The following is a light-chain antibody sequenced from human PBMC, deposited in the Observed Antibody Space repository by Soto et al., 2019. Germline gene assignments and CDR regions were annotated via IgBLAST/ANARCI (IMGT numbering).Light chain of an antibody. J-gene: IGKJ1*01. V-gene: IGKV3-20*01. Sequence: EIVLTQSPATLSLSPGERATLSCRASQSVSSSYLAWYQRKPGQAPRRLIYGASSRATGIPDRFSGSGAGTDFTLTISRLEPEDVAVYYCQQYGSSPWTFGQGTKVDIK. CDR3: QQYGSSPWT. CDR2: GAS. CDR1: QSVSSSY.